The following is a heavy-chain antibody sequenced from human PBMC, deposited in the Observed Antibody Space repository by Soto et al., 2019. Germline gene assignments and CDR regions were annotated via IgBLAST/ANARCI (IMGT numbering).Heavy chain of an antibody. D-gene: IGHD7-27*01. V-gene: IGHV3-13*01. CDR2: IGAASDT. J-gene: IGHJ6*02. Sequence: GWSLRLSCASSVFTFSNYDMHWVRQAPGEGLEWVSGIGAASDTYYPVSVQGRFTVSRDNAKKSLYLQMNSLRAGDTAVYYCARGVLGPGDYYYGMDVWGQGTTVTVSS. CDR3: ARGVLGPGDYYYGMDV. CDR1: VFTFSNYD.